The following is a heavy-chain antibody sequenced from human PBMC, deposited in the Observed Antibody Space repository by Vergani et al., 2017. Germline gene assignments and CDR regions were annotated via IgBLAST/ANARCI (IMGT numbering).Heavy chain of an antibody. D-gene: IGHD2-2*02. V-gene: IGHV4-59*12. CDR2: IYDSGDT. CDR3: ATIGYRRWGYYFDY. J-gene: IGHJ4*02. CDR1: GDSMNTYY. Sequence: QVQLQESGPGLVKPSETLSLTCSVSGDSMNTYYWTWIRQPPGKGLEWIGYIYDSGDTKYNPSLKSRVTMSLDTSKNQFSLNLNSVTAADTAVYYCATIGYRRWGYYFDYWGQGILVTVSS.